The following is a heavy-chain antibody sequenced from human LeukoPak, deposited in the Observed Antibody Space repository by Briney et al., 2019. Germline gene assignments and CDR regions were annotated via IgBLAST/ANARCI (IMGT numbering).Heavy chain of an antibody. Sequence: ASVKVSCKASGYTFTSYGISWVRQAPGQGLEWMGWISAYNGNTNYAQKLQGRVTMTRNTSISTAYMELSSLRSEDTAVYYCARDGEMATIDYWGQGTLVTVSS. D-gene: IGHD5-24*01. CDR3: ARDGEMATIDY. CDR2: ISAYNGNT. CDR1: GYTFTSYG. J-gene: IGHJ4*02. V-gene: IGHV1-18*01.